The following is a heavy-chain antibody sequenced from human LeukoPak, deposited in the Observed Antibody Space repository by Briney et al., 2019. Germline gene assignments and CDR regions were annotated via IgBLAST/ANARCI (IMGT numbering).Heavy chain of an antibody. CDR1: GFTFGDYA. D-gene: IGHD2-2*02. J-gene: IGHJ4*02. CDR3: TRVGHQLLYYYFDY. V-gene: IGHV3-49*04. CDR2: IRSKAYGGTT. Sequence: GGSLRLSCAASGFTFGDYAMSWVRQAPGKGLEWVGFIRSKAYGGTTEYAASVKGRFTISRDDSKSIAYLQMNSLKTEDTAVYYCTRVGHQLLYYYFDYWGQGTLVTVSS.